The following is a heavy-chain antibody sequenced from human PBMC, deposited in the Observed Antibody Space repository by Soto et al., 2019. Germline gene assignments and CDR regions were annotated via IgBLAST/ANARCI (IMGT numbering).Heavy chain of an antibody. CDR3: ARSRYCSSTSCYIGWFDP. V-gene: IGHV1-69*13. D-gene: IGHD2-2*02. Sequence: SVKGSCKASGGTFSSYAISWVRQAPGQGLEWMGGIIPIFGTANYAQKFQGRVTITADESTSTAYMELSSLRSEDTAVYYCARSRYCSSTSCYIGWFDPWGQGTLVTVSS. CDR1: GGTFSSYA. J-gene: IGHJ5*02. CDR2: IIPIFGTA.